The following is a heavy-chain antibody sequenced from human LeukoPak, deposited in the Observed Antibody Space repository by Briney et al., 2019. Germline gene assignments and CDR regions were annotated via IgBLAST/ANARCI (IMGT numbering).Heavy chain of an antibody. CDR3: ARVVAAAGNNWFDP. CDR1: GDSISSGGYS. CDR2: IHDSGST. V-gene: IGHV4-30-4*07. D-gene: IGHD6-13*01. Sequence: PSETPSLTCAVSGDSISSGGYSWSWIRQTPGKGLEWIAYIHDSGSTYNNPSLKSRLSISIDTSKNQFSLKLNSVTAADTALYYCARVVAAAGNNWFDPWGQGTLVTVSS. J-gene: IGHJ5*02.